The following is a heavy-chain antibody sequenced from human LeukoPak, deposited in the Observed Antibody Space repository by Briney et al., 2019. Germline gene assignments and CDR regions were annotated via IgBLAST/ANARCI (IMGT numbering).Heavy chain of an antibody. Sequence: ASVKVSCKAPGYTFTAYYMHWVRQAPGQGLEWMGWINPNSGGTNYAQKFQGRVTMTRDTSISTAYMELSRLRSDDTAVYYCAREDSGYDLWYFDLWGRGTLVTVSS. CDR3: AREDSGYDLWYFDL. CDR2: INPNSGGT. V-gene: IGHV1-2*02. CDR1: GYTFTAYY. J-gene: IGHJ2*01. D-gene: IGHD5-12*01.